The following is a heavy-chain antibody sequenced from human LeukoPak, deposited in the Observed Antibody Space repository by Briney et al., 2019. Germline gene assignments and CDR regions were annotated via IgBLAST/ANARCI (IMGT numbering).Heavy chain of an antibody. CDR2: IYYSGST. CDR3: ARVGSSCSGAYFDY. CDR1: GGSISSSSYY. J-gene: IGHJ4*02. D-gene: IGHD3-10*02. Sequence: PSETLFLTCTVSGGSISSSSYYWGWIRQPPGKGLEWIGSIYYSGSTYYNPSLKSRVTISVDTSKNQFSLKLSSVTAADTAVYYCARVGSSCSGAYFDYWGQGTLVTVSS. V-gene: IGHV4-39*07.